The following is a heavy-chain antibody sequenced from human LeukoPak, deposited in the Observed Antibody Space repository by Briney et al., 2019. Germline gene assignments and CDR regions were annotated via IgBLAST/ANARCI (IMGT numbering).Heavy chain of an antibody. CDR1: GGSISTSNYY. Sequence: SETLSLTCTVSGGSISTSNYYWGWIRQPPGKGLEWIGNIFYSGSTYYSPSLKSRVTISLDTSRNQFSLKLNSVTAADTAMYYRAKSGGYGLIDYWGQGTLVTVSS. D-gene: IGHD1-26*01. V-gene: IGHV4-39*01. J-gene: IGHJ4*02. CDR2: IFYSGST. CDR3: AKSGGYGLIDY.